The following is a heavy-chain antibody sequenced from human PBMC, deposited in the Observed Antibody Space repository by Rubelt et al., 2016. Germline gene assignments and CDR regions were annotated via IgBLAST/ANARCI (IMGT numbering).Heavy chain of an antibody. V-gene: IGHV3-30*02. J-gene: IGHJ4*02. Sequence: GGSLRLSCAASGFSFSSHGMNWVRQAPGRGLEWVAFILYDGSDKKYGDSVKGRFTISRDNYKNTLYLQMNSLRVEDTAVYYCARYGSGRNYVDPFNYWGQGTMVTVSS. CDR3: ARYGSGRNYVDPFNY. CDR1: GFSFSSHG. CDR2: ILYDGSDK. D-gene: IGHD3-10*01.